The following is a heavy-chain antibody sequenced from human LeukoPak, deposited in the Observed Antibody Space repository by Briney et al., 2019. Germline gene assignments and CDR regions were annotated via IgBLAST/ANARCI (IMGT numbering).Heavy chain of an antibody. J-gene: IGHJ4*02. CDR1: GFTFSNYG. CDR3: ARDDYGPAGY. V-gene: IGHV3-7*01. Sequence: GGSLRLSCAASGFTFSNYGMFWVRQAPGKGLEWVANMNLDGSEKYYVDSVKGRFTISRDNAKSSLYLQMNSLRAEDTAVYYCARDDYGPAGYGGQGTLVTVSS. CDR2: MNLDGSEK. D-gene: IGHD4-17*01.